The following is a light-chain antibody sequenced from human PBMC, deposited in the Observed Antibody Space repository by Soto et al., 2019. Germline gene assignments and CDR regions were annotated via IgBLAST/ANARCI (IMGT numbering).Light chain of an antibody. CDR2: DAS. J-gene: IGKJ4*01. CDR1: QGISSA. Sequence: AIQLTQSPSSLSASVGDRVTITCRASQGISSALTWYQQKPGKAPTLLIYDASSLESGGPSRFSGRGSGTDFTLTISSLQPEDFATYYCHQFNSYPTTFGGGTKVEIK. V-gene: IGKV1-13*02. CDR3: HQFNSYPTT.